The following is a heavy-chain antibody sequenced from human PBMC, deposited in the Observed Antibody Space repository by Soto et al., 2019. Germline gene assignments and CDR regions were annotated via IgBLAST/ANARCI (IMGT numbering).Heavy chain of an antibody. CDR2: IYYRGTT. CDR1: GVSTSNHY. V-gene: IGHV4-59*11. CDR3: ARGGGSPYHDHEFDY. D-gene: IGHD2-2*01. Sequence: QVQLQESGPGLVKPSETLSLTCSVSGVSTSNHYWSWIRKPPGQGPQWIGCIYYRGTTNYNAPPNTRLTISIDTSKNEFSLKLTSETTADTAVYYCARGGGSPYHDHEFDYWGQGILVTVSS. J-gene: IGHJ4*02.